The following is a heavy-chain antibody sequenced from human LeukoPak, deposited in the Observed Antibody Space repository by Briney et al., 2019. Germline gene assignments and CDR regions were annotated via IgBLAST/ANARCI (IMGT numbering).Heavy chain of an antibody. CDR2: IYYSGST. V-gene: IGHV4-31*03. D-gene: IGHD4-11*01. CDR1: GGSISSGGYY. Sequence: SETLSLTCTVSGGSISSGGYYWSWIRQHPGKGLEWIGYIYYSGSTYYNPSLKSRVTISVDTSKNQFSLKLSSVTAADTAVYYCARGVRLPSLRYHYGMDVWGQGTTVTVSS. CDR3: ARGVRLPSLRYHYGMDV. J-gene: IGHJ6*02.